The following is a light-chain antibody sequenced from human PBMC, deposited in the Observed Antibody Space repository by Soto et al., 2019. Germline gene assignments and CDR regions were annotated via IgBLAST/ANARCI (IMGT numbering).Light chain of an antibody. J-gene: IGLJ2*01. V-gene: IGLV2-14*01. CDR1: SSDVGGYNY. CDR3: SSYTSSSAVV. Sequence: QSALTQPASVSWSPGQSITISCTGTSSDVGGYNYVSWYQQHPGKAPKLMIYDVSNRRSGISDRFSGSKSGNTASLTISGLQAEDEADYYCSSYTSSSAVVFGGGTKLTVL. CDR2: DVS.